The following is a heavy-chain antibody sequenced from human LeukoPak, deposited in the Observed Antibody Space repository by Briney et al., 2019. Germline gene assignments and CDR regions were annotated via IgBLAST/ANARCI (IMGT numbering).Heavy chain of an antibody. CDR1: GFSFSSYW. CDR2: ISPDGSSA. Sequence: GGSLRLSCAASGFSFSSYWMHWVRQAPGKGLVWVARISPDGSSALSADSVRGRFTISRDNADNTLYPQLNSLRAEDTAVYYCARVSFCPRCHFDYWGQGTLVTVSS. CDR3: ARVSFCPRCHFDY. D-gene: IGHD2/OR15-2a*01. V-gene: IGHV3-74*03. J-gene: IGHJ4*02.